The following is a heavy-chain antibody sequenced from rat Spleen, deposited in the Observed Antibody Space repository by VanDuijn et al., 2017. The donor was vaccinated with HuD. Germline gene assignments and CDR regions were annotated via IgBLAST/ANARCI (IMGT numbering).Heavy chain of an antibody. CDR3: ARDGTTEYAYYFDY. Sequence: EVQLVESGGGLVQPGKSLKLSCAASGFTFSDYDMAWVRQAPTRGLEWIASISSSGTSTYYRDAVKGRFTISRDNAKSTLYLQMDSLRSEDTATYYCARDGTTEYAYYFDYWGQGVMVTVSS. J-gene: IGHJ2*01. CDR1: GFTFSDYD. D-gene: IGHD1-11*01. V-gene: IGHV5-25*01. CDR2: ISSSGTST.